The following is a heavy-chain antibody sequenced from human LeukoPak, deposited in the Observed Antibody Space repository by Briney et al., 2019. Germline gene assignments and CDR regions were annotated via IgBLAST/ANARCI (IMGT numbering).Heavy chain of an antibody. Sequence: ASVKVSCKASGYTFTGYYMHWVRQAPGQGLEWMGWINPNSGDTNYAQKFQGRVTMTRDTSISTAYMELSRLRSDDTAVYYCASPGRATGDPLLFDYWGQGTLVTVSS. D-gene: IGHD5-12*01. CDR3: ASPGRATGDPLLFDY. CDR1: GYTFTGYY. J-gene: IGHJ4*02. CDR2: INPNSGDT. V-gene: IGHV1-2*02.